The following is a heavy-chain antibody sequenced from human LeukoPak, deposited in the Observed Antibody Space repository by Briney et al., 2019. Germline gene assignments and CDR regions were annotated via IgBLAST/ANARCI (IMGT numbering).Heavy chain of an antibody. CDR2: ISGSGGST. CDR1: GFTFSSYA. V-gene: IGHV3-23*01. CDR3: AKGPERRYCSGGSCYSTD. Sequence: GGSLRLSCAAFGFTFSSYAMSWVRQAPGKGLEWVSAISGSGGSTYYADSVKGRFTISRDSSKNTLYLQMNSLRAEDTAVYYCAKGPERRYCSGGSCYSTDWGQGTLVTVSS. J-gene: IGHJ4*02. D-gene: IGHD2-15*01.